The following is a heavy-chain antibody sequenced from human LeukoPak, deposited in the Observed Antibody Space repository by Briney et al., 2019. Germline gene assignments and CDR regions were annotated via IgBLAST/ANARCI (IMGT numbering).Heavy chain of an antibody. CDR1: GNSFSSYV. CDR2: INTNSGNP. J-gene: IGHJ6*02. D-gene: IGHD3-10*01. V-gene: IGHV7-4-1*02. Sequence: GASVKVSCKASGNSFSSYVMNWVRQAPGQGLEWMGWINTNSGNPTYAQAFTGRFVLSLDSSVSTAYLQISSLKAEDTAVYYCATYGSRSSIYGIDVWGQGTTVTVSS. CDR3: ATYGSRSSIYGIDV.